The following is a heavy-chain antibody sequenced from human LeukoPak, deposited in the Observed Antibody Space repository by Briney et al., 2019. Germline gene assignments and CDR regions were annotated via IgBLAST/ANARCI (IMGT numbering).Heavy chain of an antibody. J-gene: IGHJ1*01. D-gene: IGHD3-22*01. CDR2: IRSSGSTI. CDR1: GFTFSTYS. V-gene: IGHV3-48*02. Sequence: PGGSLRLSCAVSGFTFSTYSMNWVRQSPGKGLEWVSYIRSSGSTIYYAASVKGRFTISRDNTKNPLYLNMNSLRDEDTAVYDCAEDSYYYHSSGYHYAYFHHWGQGTLVTVSS. CDR3: AEDSYYYHSSGYHYAYFHH.